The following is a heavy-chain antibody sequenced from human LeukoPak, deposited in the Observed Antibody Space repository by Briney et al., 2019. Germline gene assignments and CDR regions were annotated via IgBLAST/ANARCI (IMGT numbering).Heavy chain of an antibody. CDR2: ISSSSSTI. CDR3: ARRHDYSIDDAFGI. Sequence: GGSLRLSCAASGFTFSSYSMNWVRQAPGKGLEWVSYISSSSSTIYYADSVKGRFTISRDNAKNSLYLQMNSLRAEDTAVYYCARRHDYSIDDAFGIWGQGTVVTVSS. D-gene: IGHD4-11*01. CDR1: GFTFSSYS. V-gene: IGHV3-48*01. J-gene: IGHJ3*02.